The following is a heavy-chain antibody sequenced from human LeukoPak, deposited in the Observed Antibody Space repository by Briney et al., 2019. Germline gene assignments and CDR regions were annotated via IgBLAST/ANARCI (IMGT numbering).Heavy chain of an antibody. CDR3: ARGYYGSGSHCCHMDV. J-gene: IGHJ6*03. Sequence: SETLSLTCTVSGGSMSDYYWTWIRQSPGKGLEWIAYIHYSGSTNLNPSLKSRVTISVDTSRNQFSLRLNSVTAADTAVYYCARGYYGSGSHCCHMDVWGKGTTITVS. CDR1: GGSMSDYY. CDR2: IHYSGST. D-gene: IGHD3-10*01. V-gene: IGHV4-59*01.